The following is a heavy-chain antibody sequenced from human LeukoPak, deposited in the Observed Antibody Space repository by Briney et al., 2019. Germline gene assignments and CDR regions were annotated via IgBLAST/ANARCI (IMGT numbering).Heavy chain of an antibody. J-gene: IGHJ4*02. V-gene: IGHV3-53*01. CDR2: IYSGGST. D-gene: IGHD6-19*01. Sequence: PGRSLRLSCAASGFTVSSNYMSWVRQAPGKGLEWVSVIYSGGSTYYADSVKGRFTISRDNAKSSLYLQMNSLRPEDTAVYYCIKGGGSGWPFDYWGQGTLVTVSS. CDR1: GFTVSSNY. CDR3: IKGGGSGWPFDY.